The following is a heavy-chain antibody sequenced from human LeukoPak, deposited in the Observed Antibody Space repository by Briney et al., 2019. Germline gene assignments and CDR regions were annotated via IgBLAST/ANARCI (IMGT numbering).Heavy chain of an antibody. CDR1: GFTFSSYA. CDR2: ISGSGGST. Sequence: GGSLRLSCAASGFTFSSYAMTWVRQAPGKGLEWVSTISGSGGSTYYADSVKGRFTISRDNSKNTVYLQMNSLRAEDTAVYHCAKTGIVSGSSYYFDYWGQGTLVAVSS. CDR3: AKTGIVSGSSYYFDY. D-gene: IGHD1-26*01. J-gene: IGHJ4*02. V-gene: IGHV3-23*01.